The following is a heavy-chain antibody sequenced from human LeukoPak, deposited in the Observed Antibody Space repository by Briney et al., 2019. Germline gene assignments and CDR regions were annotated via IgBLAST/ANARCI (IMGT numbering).Heavy chain of an antibody. CDR1: GGSISSYY. J-gene: IGHJ4*02. CDR3: ARGDSGWYSFDY. V-gene: IGHV4-59*01. D-gene: IGHD6-19*01. CDR2: IYYSGST. Sequence: KPSETLSLTCTFSGGSISSYYWSWIRQPPGKGLEWIGYIYYSGSTNYNPSLKSRVTISVDTSKNQFSLKLSSVTAADTAVYYCARGDSGWYSFDYWGQGTLVTVSS.